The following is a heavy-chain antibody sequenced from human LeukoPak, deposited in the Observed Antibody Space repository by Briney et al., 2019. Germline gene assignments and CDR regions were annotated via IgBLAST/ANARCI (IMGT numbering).Heavy chain of an antibody. D-gene: IGHD5-12*01. V-gene: IGHV1-46*01. CDR1: GYTFTSYY. CDR2: INPSGGST. J-gene: IGHJ4*02. Sequence: ASVKVSCKASGYTFTSYYMHWVRQAPGQGLEWMGIINPSGGSTSYAQKFQGRVTMTRDTSTGTVYMELSSLRSEDTAVYYCARDLTVGYSGYDLGYWGQGTLVTVSP. CDR3: ARDLTVGYSGYDLGY.